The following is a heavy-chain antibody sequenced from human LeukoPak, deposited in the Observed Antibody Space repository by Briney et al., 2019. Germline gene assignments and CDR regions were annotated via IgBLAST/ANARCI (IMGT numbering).Heavy chain of an antibody. Sequence: ASVKVSCKASGGTFSSYAISWVRQAPGQGLEWMGGIIPIFGTANYAQKFQGRVTIIADESTSTAYMELSSLRSEDTAVYYCARGRGGYDSSAYGAFDIWGQGTMVTVSS. V-gene: IGHV1-69*01. CDR3: ARGRGGYDSSAYGAFDI. CDR2: IIPIFGTA. J-gene: IGHJ3*02. CDR1: GGTFSSYA. D-gene: IGHD3-22*01.